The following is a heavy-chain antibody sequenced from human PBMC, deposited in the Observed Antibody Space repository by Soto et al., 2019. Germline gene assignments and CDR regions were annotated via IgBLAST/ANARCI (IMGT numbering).Heavy chain of an antibody. J-gene: IGHJ4*02. Sequence: QVQLVQSGAEVKKPGASVKVSCKASGYTFTSYAMHWVRQAPGQRLEWMGWINAGNGNRKYSQKFQGRVTITRDTSASTAYXXLSSLRSEDTAVYYCARDSPPSDYWGQGTLVTVSS. CDR3: ARDSPPSDY. V-gene: IGHV1-3*01. CDR1: GYTFTSYA. CDR2: INAGNGNR.